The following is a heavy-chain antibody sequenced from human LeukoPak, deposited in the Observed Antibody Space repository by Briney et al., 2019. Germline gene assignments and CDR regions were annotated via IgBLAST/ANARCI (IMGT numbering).Heavy chain of an antibody. J-gene: IGHJ4*02. Sequence: SETLSLTCTVSGVSFSSHFWSWVRQPPGKGLEWIAYISYTGTTNYSPSLKSRATISVDTSRHQFSLNLTSVTAADTAVYYCARWRDSRSSRGFDYRGQGTLVTVSS. CDR2: ISYTGTT. CDR3: ARWRDSRSSRGFDY. V-gene: IGHV4-59*11. CDR1: GVSFSSHF. D-gene: IGHD6-6*01.